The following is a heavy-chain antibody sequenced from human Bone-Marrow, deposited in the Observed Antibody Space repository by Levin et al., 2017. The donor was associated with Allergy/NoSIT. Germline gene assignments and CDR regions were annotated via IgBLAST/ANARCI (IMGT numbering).Heavy chain of an antibody. CDR1: GGTFRHYA. Sequence: SVKVSCKASGGTFRHYALSWVRQAPGQGFEWMGGIIPVFGTAKYAQKFQGRVTITADESTSTANMELTSLRSEDTAVYYCAREGLFMVRVFDYWGRGTLVTVSS. CDR3: AREGLFMVRVFDY. D-gene: IGHD3-10*01. J-gene: IGHJ4*02. V-gene: IGHV1-69*13. CDR2: IIPVFGTA.